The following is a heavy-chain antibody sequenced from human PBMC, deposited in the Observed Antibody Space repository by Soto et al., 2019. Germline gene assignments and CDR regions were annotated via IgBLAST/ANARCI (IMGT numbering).Heavy chain of an antibody. V-gene: IGHV5-10-1*01. CDR3: ALPLHYDFWGRLVNYGMDV. CDR2: IDPSDSST. D-gene: IGHD3-3*01. J-gene: IGHJ6*02. Sequence: PGESLKISCKGSGYSFGNYWITWVRQMAGKGLEWMGRIDPSDSSTDYSPPFQGHVTMSVDKSINTAYLQWSGLEASDTAIYYCALPLHYDFWGRLVNYGMDVWGPGTTVTVSS. CDR1: GYSFGNYW.